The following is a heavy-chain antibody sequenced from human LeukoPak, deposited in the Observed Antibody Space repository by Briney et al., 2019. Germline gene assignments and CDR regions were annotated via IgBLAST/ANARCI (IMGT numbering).Heavy chain of an antibody. V-gene: IGHV3-74*01. CDR1: GFTFSTYW. CDR3: AIGFYGFSY. J-gene: IGHJ4*02. D-gene: IGHD3-3*01. CDR2: IKSDGSST. Sequence: GGSLRLSCAASGFTFSTYWMHWVRQAPGKGLVWVSRIKSDGSSTSYADSVKGRVIISRDSAKNTLYLQVNSLRAEDTAVYYCAIGFYGFSYWGQGTLVTVPS.